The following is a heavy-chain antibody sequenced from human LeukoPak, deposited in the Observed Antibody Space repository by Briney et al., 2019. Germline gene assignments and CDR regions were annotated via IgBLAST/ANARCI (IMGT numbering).Heavy chain of an antibody. Sequence: TSVKVSCKASVFIFSSSVMQWVRQARGQRLEWIGWIVVGSGNTNYAQKFQERVTITRDMSTSTAYMELSSLRSEDTAVYYCAAGVGATRWFDPWGQGTLVTVSS. V-gene: IGHV1-58*02. D-gene: IGHD1-26*01. CDR1: VFIFSSSV. CDR2: IVVGSGNT. CDR3: AAGVGATRWFDP. J-gene: IGHJ5*02.